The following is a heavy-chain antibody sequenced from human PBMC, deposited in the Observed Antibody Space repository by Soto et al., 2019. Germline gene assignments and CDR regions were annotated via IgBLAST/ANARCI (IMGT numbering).Heavy chain of an antibody. CDR1: GFTFSTFA. V-gene: IGHV3-23*01. J-gene: IGHJ4*02. D-gene: IGHD1-26*01. CDR3: AKSGPTNYFDF. CDR2: ITGGSGFT. Sequence: PGGSLRLSCAASGFTFSTFAMNWVRQAPGKGLEWVSGITGGSGFTFYADSVKGRFTISRDDSENTLFLRMSSLRAEDTAKYYCAKSGPTNYFDFWGQGTLVTVSS.